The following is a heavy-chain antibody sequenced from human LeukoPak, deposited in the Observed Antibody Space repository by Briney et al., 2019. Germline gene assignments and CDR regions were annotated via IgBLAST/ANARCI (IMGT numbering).Heavy chain of an antibody. CDR3: AKDRGLRVPYYYYAMDV. V-gene: IGHV3-9*01. CDR2: ISWNSGSI. D-gene: IGHD5-12*01. Sequence: GGSLRLSCAASGFTFDDYVMHWVRQAPGKGLEWVSGISWNSGSIGYADSVKGRFTISRDNAKNSLYLQMNSLRAEDTALYYCAKDRGLRVPYYYYAMDVWGQGTTVTVSS. CDR1: GFTFDDYV. J-gene: IGHJ6*02.